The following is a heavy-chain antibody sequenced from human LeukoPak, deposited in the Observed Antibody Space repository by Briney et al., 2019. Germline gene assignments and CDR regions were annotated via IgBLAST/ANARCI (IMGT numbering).Heavy chain of an antibody. V-gene: IGHV1-46*01. D-gene: IGHD3-22*01. CDR1: GYTFTSYY. CDR2: INPSGGST. CDR3: ARDLSSAHFDY. J-gene: IGHJ4*02. Sequence: ASVKVSCKASGYTFTSYYMHWVRQAPGQGLEWMGIINPSGGSTSYAQKFQGRVTMTRDTSTSTVYMELSSLRSGDTAVYYCARDLSSAHFDYWGQGTLVTVSS.